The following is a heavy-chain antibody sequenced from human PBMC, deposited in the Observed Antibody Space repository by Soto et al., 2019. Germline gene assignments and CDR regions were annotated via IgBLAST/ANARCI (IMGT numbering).Heavy chain of an antibody. CDR2: IWYDETNR. CDR1: GFDFRGYG. V-gene: IGHV3-33*01. Sequence: GGSLRLSCAASGFDFRGYGMHWVRQAPGEGLEWVALIWYDETNRYYGDPVKGRFTISRDNSKNTLYLQMDSLRVEDTAVYYCARDRRLVVAGFRYYGMDVWGQGTTVTVSS. CDR3: ARDRRLVVAGFRYYGMDV. D-gene: IGHD6-19*01. J-gene: IGHJ6*02.